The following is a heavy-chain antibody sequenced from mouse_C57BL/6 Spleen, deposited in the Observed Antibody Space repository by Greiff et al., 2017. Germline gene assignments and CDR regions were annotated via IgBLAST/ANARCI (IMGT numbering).Heavy chain of an antibody. CDR3: ARWHIYDGYYENYY. V-gene: IGHV1-72*01. Sequence: QVQLQQPGAELVKPGASVKLSCKASGYTFTSYWMHWVKQRPGRGLAWIGRIDPNSCGTKYNEQFKSKATLTVDEHSSTAYMQLNSMTSEDSAVYYCARWHIYDGYYENYYWGQGTTLTVSS. CDR2: IDPNSCGT. J-gene: IGHJ2*01. D-gene: IGHD2-3*01. CDR1: GYTFTSYW.